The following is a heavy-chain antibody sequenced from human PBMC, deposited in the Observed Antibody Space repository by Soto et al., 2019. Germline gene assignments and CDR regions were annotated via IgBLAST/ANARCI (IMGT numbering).Heavy chain of an antibody. J-gene: IGHJ4*02. CDR2: ISSCGSTI. V-gene: IGHV3-48*03. CDR3: ARSPPGYSTGWYPPLDY. D-gene: IGHD6-19*01. Sequence: EVQLVESGGGLVQPGGSLRLSCAASGFTFNNYEMNWVRQAPGKGLEWISCISSCGSTIYYADSVKGRFTTSRDNAKNSLYLQMNSLRAEDTAVYYCARSPPGYSTGWYPPLDYWGQGTLVTVSS. CDR1: GFTFNNYE.